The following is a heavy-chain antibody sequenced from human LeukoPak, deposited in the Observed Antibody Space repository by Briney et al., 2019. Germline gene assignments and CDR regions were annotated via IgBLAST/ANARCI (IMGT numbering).Heavy chain of an antibody. CDR3: ARDGGAYYASSGYIIVS. J-gene: IGHJ4*02. D-gene: IGHD3-22*01. Sequence: GRSPRLSCAASGFTFSSYGMHWVRQAPGKGLEWVAIICIDGSNKYYADSVKGRFTISRDNSKNPLYLQMNSLRAEDTAVYYCARDGGAYYASSGYIIVSWGQGTLVTVSS. CDR1: GFTFSSYG. CDR2: ICIDGSNK. V-gene: IGHV3-33*01.